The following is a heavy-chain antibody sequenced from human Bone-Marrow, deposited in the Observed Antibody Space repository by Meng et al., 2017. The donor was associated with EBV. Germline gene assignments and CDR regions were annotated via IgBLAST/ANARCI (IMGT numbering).Heavy chain of an antibody. V-gene: IGHV7-4-1*02. CDR2: INTDAGNP. Sequence: QVQLVQSGSELKKPGASVKVSCXAXXYPFTKNALNWVRQAPGQGLEWMGWINTDAGNPTYAQGFIGRFVFSLDTSVSTAYLQISSLKTEDTAVYYCARSRRPPFCSSTSCYTAGADHWGQGTLVTVSS. CDR3: ARSRRPPFCSSTSCYTAGADH. CDR1: XYPFTKNA. J-gene: IGHJ4*02. D-gene: IGHD2-2*02.